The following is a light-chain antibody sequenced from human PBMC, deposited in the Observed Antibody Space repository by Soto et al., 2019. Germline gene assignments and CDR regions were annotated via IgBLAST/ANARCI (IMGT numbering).Light chain of an antibody. CDR2: TAS. CDR3: QQANRFPLT. CDR1: QGISSW. Sequence: DIQMTQSPSSVSASVGDRVTITCRASQGISSWLGWYQQKPGKAPNLLIHTASSLQSGVPSRFSGSGSGTDLTLTISSLQPEDFANYFCQQANRFPLTFGGGTKVEIK. J-gene: IGKJ4*01. V-gene: IGKV1-12*01.